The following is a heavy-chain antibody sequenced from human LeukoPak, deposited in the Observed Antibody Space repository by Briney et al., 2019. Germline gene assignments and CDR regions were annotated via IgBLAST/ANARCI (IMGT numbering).Heavy chain of an antibody. CDR1: GDSVSSNSAA. D-gene: IGHD6-19*01. Sequence: PSQTLSLTCAISGDSVSSNSAAWNWIRQSPSRGLEWLGRTYYRSKWYNDYAVSVKSRITINPDTSKNQFSLQLNSVTPEDTAVYYCAREVGSGWYAYYYYYGMDVWGQGTTVTVSS. V-gene: IGHV6-1*01. CDR2: TYYRSKWYN. CDR3: AREVGSGWYAYYYYYGMDV. J-gene: IGHJ6*02.